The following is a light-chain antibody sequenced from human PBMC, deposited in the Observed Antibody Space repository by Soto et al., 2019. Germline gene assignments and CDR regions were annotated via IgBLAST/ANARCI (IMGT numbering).Light chain of an antibody. J-gene: IGKJ1*01. V-gene: IGKV3-20*01. CDR1: QSVSSTS. CDR3: QQYDNSPPWT. Sequence: EIVLTQSPGTLSFSPGERATLSCRASQSVSSTSLAWYQQKPGQSPRLLIYGASNRATGIPDRFSGSGSGTDFTLIISRLELEDFAVYYCQQYDNSPPWTFGQGTKVEIK. CDR2: GAS.